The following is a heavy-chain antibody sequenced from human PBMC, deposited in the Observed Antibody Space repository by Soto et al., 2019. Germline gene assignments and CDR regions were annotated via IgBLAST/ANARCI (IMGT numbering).Heavy chain of an antibody. J-gene: IGHJ4*02. Sequence: GGSLRLSCAASGFTFSSYGMHWVRQAPGKGLEWVAVISYDGSNKYYADSVKGRFTISRDNSKNTLYLQMNSLRAEDTAVYYCAKDTYPGYSSGWPTVDYWGQGTLVTVSS. V-gene: IGHV3-30*18. CDR2: ISYDGSNK. D-gene: IGHD6-19*01. CDR3: AKDTYPGYSSGWPTVDY. CDR1: GFTFSSYG.